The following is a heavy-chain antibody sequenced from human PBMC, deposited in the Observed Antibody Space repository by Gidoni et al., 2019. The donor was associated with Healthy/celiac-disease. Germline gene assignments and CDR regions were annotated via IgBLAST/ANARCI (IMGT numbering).Heavy chain of an antibody. J-gene: IGHJ5*02. D-gene: IGHD2-15*01. CDR1: GFPFSRYG. V-gene: IGHV3-33*01. CDR2: IWYDGSNK. Sequence: QVQLVESGGGVVQPGRSLRLSCAASGFPFSRYGLHWVRQAPGKGLEWVAVIWYDGSNKYYADSVKGRFTISRDNSKNTLYLQMNSLRAEDTAVYYCARGPYCSGGSCYPGWFDPWGQGTLVTVSS. CDR3: ARGPYCSGGSCYPGWFDP.